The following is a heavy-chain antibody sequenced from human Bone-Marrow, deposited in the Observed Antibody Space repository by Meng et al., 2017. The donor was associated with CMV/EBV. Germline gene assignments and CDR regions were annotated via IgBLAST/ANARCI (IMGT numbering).Heavy chain of an antibody. CDR2: IYPGDSDT. Sequence: GESLKISCKGSGYSFTSYWIGWVRQMPGKGLKWMGIIYPGDSDTRYSPSFQGQVTISADKSISTAYLQWSSLKASDTAMYYCARRYCSSTSCYSFDYWGQGPRVTGSS. CDR3: ARRYCSSTSCYSFDY. D-gene: IGHD2-2*01. J-gene: IGHJ4*02. CDR1: GYSFTSYW. V-gene: IGHV5-51*01.